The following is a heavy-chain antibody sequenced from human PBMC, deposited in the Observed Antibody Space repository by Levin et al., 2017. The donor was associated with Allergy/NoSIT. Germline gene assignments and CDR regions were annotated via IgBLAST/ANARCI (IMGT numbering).Heavy chain of an antibody. CDR2: ISWNSGSI. Sequence: SLKISCAASGFTFDDYAMHWVRQAPGKGLEWVSGISWNSGSIGYADSVKGRFTISRDNAKNSLYLQMNSLRAEDTALYYCAKDYYYDSSGYYAFDIWGQGTMVTVSS. D-gene: IGHD3-22*01. CDR3: AKDYYYDSSGYYAFDI. CDR1: GFTFDDYA. J-gene: IGHJ3*02. V-gene: IGHV3-9*01.